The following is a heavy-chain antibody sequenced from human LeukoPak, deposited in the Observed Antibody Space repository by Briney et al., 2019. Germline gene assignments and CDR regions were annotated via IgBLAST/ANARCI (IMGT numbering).Heavy chain of an antibody. J-gene: IGHJ5*02. CDR3: ARAPSARIAVAGTSGNWFDP. CDR1: GGSISSGSYY. D-gene: IGHD6-19*01. Sequence: SETLSLTCTVSGGSISSGSYYWGWIRQPPGKGLEWIGSIYYSGSTYYNPSLKSRVTISVDTSKNQFSLKLSSVTAADTAVYYCARAPSARIAVAGTSGNWFDPWGQGTLVTVSS. V-gene: IGHV4-39*07. CDR2: IYYSGST.